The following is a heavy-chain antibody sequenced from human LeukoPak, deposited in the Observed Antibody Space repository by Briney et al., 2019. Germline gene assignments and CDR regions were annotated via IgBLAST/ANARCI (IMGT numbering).Heavy chain of an antibody. J-gene: IGHJ4*02. CDR1: GGSVSSSNYY. Sequence: SETLSLTCTVSGGSVSSSNYYWSWIRQTPGKGLEWIGYVYYSGDTNYNPSLKSRATISVDTSKNQFSLKLSSLTAADTAVYYCARDHYYDSSGHSHYFDYWGQGTLVTVSS. CDR3: ARDHYYDSSGHSHYFDY. V-gene: IGHV4-61*01. D-gene: IGHD3-22*01. CDR2: VYYSGDT.